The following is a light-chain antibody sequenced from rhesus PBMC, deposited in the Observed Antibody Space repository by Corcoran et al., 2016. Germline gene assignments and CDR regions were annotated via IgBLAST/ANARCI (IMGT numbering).Light chain of an antibody. J-gene: IGKJ4*01. V-gene: IGKV1-36*02. Sequence: DIQMTQSPSSLSASVGDRVTITCRASQGIRDYVSWYQQKPGKPPKRLIYAASRLEYGVSSRFSGSGSGTEFTLTSRSLQPGDVGSYYCLQGYKSPPLTFGGGTKVELK. CDR3: LQGYKSPPLT. CDR1: QGIRDY. CDR2: AAS.